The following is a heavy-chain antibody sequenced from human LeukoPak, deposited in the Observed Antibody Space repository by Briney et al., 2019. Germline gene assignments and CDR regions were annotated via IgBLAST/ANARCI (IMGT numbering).Heavy chain of an antibody. J-gene: IGHJ2*01. Sequence: GASVKVSCKASGYTFTAYYIHWVRQAPGQGLEWMGWINSNSGGTNYAQRFQGRVTMTRDTSITTAYMELSRLRSDDTAVYYCASPWGRWFGELIWYFDLWGRGTLVTVSS. CDR2: INSNSGGT. D-gene: IGHD3-10*01. CDR3: ASPWGRWFGELIWYFDL. V-gene: IGHV1-2*02. CDR1: GYTFTAYY.